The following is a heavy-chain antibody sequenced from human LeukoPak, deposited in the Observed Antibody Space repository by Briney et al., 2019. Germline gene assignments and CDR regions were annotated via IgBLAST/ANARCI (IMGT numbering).Heavy chain of an antibody. CDR2: IKQDGSEK. D-gene: IGHD6-6*01. J-gene: IGHJ4*02. V-gene: IGHV3-7*01. CDR3: AREGSSSYFDY. CDR1: GFTFDDYA. Sequence: GGSLRLSCAASGFTFDDYAMHWVRQAPGKGLEWVSNIKQDGSEKYYVDSVKGRFTISRDNAKNSLYLQMNSLRAEDTAVYYCAREGSSSYFDYWGQGTLVTVSS.